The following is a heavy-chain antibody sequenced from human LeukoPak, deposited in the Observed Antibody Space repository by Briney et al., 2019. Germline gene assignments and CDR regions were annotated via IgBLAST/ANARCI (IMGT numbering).Heavy chain of an antibody. CDR2: IRYDGSNK. CDR3: AKERGYCSSTSCYTAFDY. Sequence: GGSLRLSCAASGFTFSSYSMNWVRQAPGKGLEWVAFIRYDGSNKYYADSVKGRFTISRDNSKNTLYLQMNSLRAEDTAVYYCAKERGYCSSTSCYTAFDYWGQGTLVTVSS. J-gene: IGHJ4*02. CDR1: GFTFSSYS. D-gene: IGHD2-2*02. V-gene: IGHV3-30*02.